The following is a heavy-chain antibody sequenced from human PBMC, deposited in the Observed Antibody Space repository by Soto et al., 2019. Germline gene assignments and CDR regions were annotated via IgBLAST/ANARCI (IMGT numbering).Heavy chain of an antibody. J-gene: IGHJ4*02. Sequence: PSETLSLTCTVSGGSISSYYWSWIRQPPGKGLEWIGYIYYSGSTNYNPSLKSRVTISVDTSKNQFSLKLSSVTAADTAVYYCARALCSGGSCYSTPFDYWGQGTLVTVSS. CDR3: ARALCSGGSCYSTPFDY. D-gene: IGHD2-15*01. CDR2: IYYSGST. CDR1: GGSISSYY. V-gene: IGHV4-59*08.